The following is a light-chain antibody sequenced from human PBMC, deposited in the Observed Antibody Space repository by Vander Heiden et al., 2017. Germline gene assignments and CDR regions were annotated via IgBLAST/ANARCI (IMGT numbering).Light chain of an antibody. CDR2: AAS. V-gene: IGKV1-9*01. J-gene: IGKJ4*01. CDR1: HDISNY. CDR3: QQLDSYPLT. Sequence: DIQLTQSPSFLSAPVGDRVTITCRTSHDISNYLAWYQQRPGQAPKLLLSAASTLQSGIPSRFSGSGSGTEFTLTISSLQPEDSASYHCQQLDSYPLTFGGGTKVEIK.